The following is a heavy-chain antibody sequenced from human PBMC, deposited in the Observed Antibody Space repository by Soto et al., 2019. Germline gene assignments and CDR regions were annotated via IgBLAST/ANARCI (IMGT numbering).Heavy chain of an antibody. D-gene: IGHD6-19*01. Sequence: GGSLRLSCAASGFTFSNAWMSWVRQAPGKGLEWVGHIKSKTDGGTTDYAAPVKGRFTISRDDSKNTLYLQMNSLKTEDTAVYYCTTDQQWLVLGYHYGMDVWGQGTTVTVSS. J-gene: IGHJ6*02. CDR1: GFTFSNAW. CDR3: TTDQQWLVLGYHYGMDV. V-gene: IGHV3-15*01. CDR2: IKSKTDGGTT.